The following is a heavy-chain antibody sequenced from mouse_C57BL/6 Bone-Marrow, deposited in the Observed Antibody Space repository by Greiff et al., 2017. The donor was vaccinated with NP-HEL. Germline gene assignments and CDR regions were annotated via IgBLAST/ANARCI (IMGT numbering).Heavy chain of an antibody. Sequence: EVKLMESGGGLVQPGGSMKLSCAASGFTFSDAWMDWVRQSPEKGLEWVAEIRNKANNHATYYAESVKGRFTISRDDSKSSVYLQMNSLRAEDTGIYYCNGNYGSALWFAYWGQGTLVTVSA. D-gene: IGHD2-1*01. CDR2: IRNKANNHAT. J-gene: IGHJ3*01. CDR3: NGNYGSALWFAY. V-gene: IGHV6-6*01. CDR1: GFTFSDAW.